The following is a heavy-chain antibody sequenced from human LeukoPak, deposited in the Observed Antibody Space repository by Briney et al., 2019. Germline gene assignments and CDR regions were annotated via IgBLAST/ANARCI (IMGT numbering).Heavy chain of an antibody. V-gene: IGHV3-48*01. Sequence: GGSLRLSCAASGFTFSSYSMNWVRQAPGKGLEWVSYISSSSSTIYYADSVKGRFTISRDNAKNSLYLQMNSLRAEDTAVYYCARGLWNIVVVPAAIQDAFDIWGQGTMVTVSS. CDR2: ISSSSSTI. CDR3: ARGLWNIVVVPAAIQDAFDI. D-gene: IGHD2-2*02. J-gene: IGHJ3*02. CDR1: GFTFSSYS.